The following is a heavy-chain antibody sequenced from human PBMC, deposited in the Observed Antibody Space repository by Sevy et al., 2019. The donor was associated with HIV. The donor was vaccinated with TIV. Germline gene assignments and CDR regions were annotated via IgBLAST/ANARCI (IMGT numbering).Heavy chain of an antibody. Sequence: GGSLRLSCVASGFAFRSRAMSWVRQAPGKGLEWVSAISGGGGDTYYAPSVKGRFTISRNNSKETLYLHLISLRADDSAMFYCATVLRDYGDYVLAFWGQGTLVTVSS. CDR3: ATVLRDYGDYVLAF. V-gene: IGHV3-23*01. CDR1: GFAFRSRA. D-gene: IGHD4-17*01. J-gene: IGHJ4*02. CDR2: ISGGGGDT.